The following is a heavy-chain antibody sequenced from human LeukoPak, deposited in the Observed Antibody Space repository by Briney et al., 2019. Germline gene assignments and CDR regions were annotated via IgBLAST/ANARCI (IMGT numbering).Heavy chain of an antibody. CDR1: GFTFSSYS. CDR2: ICSSSSYI. CDR3: ARDAPIAAAGTGDAFDI. Sequence: GGSLRLSCAASGFTFSSYSMNWVRQAPGKGLEWVSSICSSSSYIYYADSVKGRFTISRDNAKNSLYLQMNSLRAEDTAVYYCARDAPIAAAGTGDAFDIWGQGTMVTVSS. J-gene: IGHJ3*02. D-gene: IGHD6-13*01. V-gene: IGHV3-21*01.